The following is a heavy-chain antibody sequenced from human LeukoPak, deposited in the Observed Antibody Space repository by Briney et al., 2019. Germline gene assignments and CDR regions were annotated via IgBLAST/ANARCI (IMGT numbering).Heavy chain of an antibody. Sequence: GGSLRLSCAASGFTVSSNYMSWVRQAPGKGLEWVSVIYSGGSTYYADSVKGRFTISRDNSKNTLYLQMNSLRAEDTAVYYCARTYGGKRGGYFDYWGQGTLVTVSS. CDR3: ARTYGGKRGGYFDY. J-gene: IGHJ4*02. CDR2: IYSGGST. D-gene: IGHD4-23*01. CDR1: GFTVSSNY. V-gene: IGHV3-53*01.